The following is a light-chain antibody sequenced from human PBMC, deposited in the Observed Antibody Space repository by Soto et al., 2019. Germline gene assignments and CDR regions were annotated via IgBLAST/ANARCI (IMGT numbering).Light chain of an antibody. CDR2: EGS. CDR3: CSYAGSRTFVI. J-gene: IGLJ2*01. CDR1: SSDVGSYNF. Sequence: QSALTQPASVSGSPGQSITISCTGTSSDVGSYNFVSWYQQHPGKAPKLIIYEGSKRPSGVSNRFSGSKSGNTASLTISGLQAEDEADYYCCSYAGSRTFVIFGGGTKLTVL. V-gene: IGLV2-23*03.